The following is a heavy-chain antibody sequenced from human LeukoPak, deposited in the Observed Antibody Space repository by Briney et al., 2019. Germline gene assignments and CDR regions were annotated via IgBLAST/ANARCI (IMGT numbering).Heavy chain of an antibody. CDR2: IYSSGST. CDR1: GVSISTYY. D-gene: IGHD1-14*01. Sequence: PSETLSLTCTVSGVSISTYYWSWLRQPPGKGLEWLGYIYSSGSTYYNPSLKSRVTISVDTSKKQFSLKLSSVTAADTAVYYCAREGTTHAGVDQWGQGTLVTVSS. CDR3: AREGTTHAGVDQ. J-gene: IGHJ4*02. V-gene: IGHV4-59*01.